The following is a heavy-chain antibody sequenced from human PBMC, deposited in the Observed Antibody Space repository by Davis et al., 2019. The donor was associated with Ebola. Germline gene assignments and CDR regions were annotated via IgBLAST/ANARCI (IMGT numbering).Heavy chain of an antibody. Sequence: MPSETLSLTCAVYGGSFSGYYWSWIRQPPGKGLEWIGEINHSGSTNYNPPLKSRVTISVDTSKNQFSLKLSSVTAADTAVYYCARGGYDFWSGYFIYNWFDPWGQGTLVTVSS. V-gene: IGHV4-34*01. CDR3: ARGGYDFWSGYFIYNWFDP. CDR2: INHSGST. D-gene: IGHD3-3*01. J-gene: IGHJ5*02. CDR1: GGSFSGYY.